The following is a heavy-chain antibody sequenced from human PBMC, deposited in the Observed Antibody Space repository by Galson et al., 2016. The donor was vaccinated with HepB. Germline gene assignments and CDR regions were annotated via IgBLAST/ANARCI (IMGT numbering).Heavy chain of an antibody. D-gene: IGHD3-22*01. CDR3: ARTYYYDSRGPRDFYYMDV. CDR2: IYYSGST. J-gene: IGHJ6*03. Sequence: SETLSLTCTVSSGSISSDYWSWIRQPPGKGLEWIGYIYYSGSTNYNPSLESRVTISVDTSTNQFSLKLSSVTAADTAMYYCARTYYYDSRGPRDFYYMDVWGKGTTVTVSS. CDR1: SGSISSDY. V-gene: IGHV4-59*01.